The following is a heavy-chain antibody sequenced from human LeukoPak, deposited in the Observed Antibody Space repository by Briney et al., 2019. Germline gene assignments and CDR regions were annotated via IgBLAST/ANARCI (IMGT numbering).Heavy chain of an antibody. J-gene: IGHJ4*02. Sequence: ASVKLSCNASGFTFTDYYMRWVRQAPGQGLEWMGWINPNSGDTNYAQKFQGRVTMTRDTSISTAYMELSRLRLDDTAVYYCARDSESEFDYWGQGTLVTV. D-gene: IGHD1-26*01. CDR1: GFTFTDYY. CDR2: INPNSGDT. CDR3: ARDSESEFDY. V-gene: IGHV1-2*02.